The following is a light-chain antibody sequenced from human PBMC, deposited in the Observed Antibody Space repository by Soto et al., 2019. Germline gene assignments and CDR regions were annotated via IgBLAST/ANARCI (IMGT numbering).Light chain of an antibody. Sequence: EIVLTQSPGTLSVSPGERATLSCRASQSVSNNSLAWYQQTPGQAPRRLIFGATGTATGSPDRFSGSGSGIYVTLTISRLAPEDFAVYDWHEYGTSPTFGQGTKVEIK. CDR1: QSVSNNS. CDR2: GAT. CDR3: HEYGTSPT. J-gene: IGKJ1*01. V-gene: IGKV3-20*01.